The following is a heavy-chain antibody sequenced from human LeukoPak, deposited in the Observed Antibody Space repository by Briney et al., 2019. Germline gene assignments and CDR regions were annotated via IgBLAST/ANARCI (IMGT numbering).Heavy chain of an antibody. CDR1: GFSVISNY. CDR3: ARATLDN. Sequence: GGSLRLSCAASGFSVISNYISWVRQAPGKGLEWVSVIYSDGSTKYADSVKARFTISRDNSKNTVYLQMNSLRVEDTAVHYCARATLDNWGQGTLVTVSS. V-gene: IGHV3-53*01. CDR2: IYSDGST. J-gene: IGHJ4*02.